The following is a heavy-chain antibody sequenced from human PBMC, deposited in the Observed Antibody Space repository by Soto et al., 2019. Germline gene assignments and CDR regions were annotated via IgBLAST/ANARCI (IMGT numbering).Heavy chain of an antibody. J-gene: IGHJ5*02. V-gene: IGHV4-4*02. CDR2: IYHSVST. CDR3: ASRITIFGVVIHNWFDP. CDR1: GGSISSSNC. D-gene: IGHD3-3*01. Sequence: PSETLSLTCAVSGGSISSSNCWSWVRQPPGKGLEWIGEIYHSVSTNYNPSLKSRVTISVDKSKKQFSLKLSSVTAADTAVYYCASRITIFGVVIHNWFDPWGQGTLVTVCS.